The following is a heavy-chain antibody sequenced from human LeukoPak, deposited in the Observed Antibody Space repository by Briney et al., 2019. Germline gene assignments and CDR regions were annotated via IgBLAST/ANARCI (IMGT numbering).Heavy chain of an antibody. CDR2: ISAYNDNT. CDR3: ATNVRGYDFEDY. V-gene: IGHV1-18*01. D-gene: IGHD3-3*01. J-gene: IGHJ4*02. Sequence: ASVKVSCKASGYTSTSYGISWVRQAPGQGLEWMGWISAYNDNTNYAQKLQGRVTMTTDTSTSTAYMELRSLRSDDTAVYYCATNVRGYDFEDYWGQGTLVTVSS. CDR1: GYTSTSYG.